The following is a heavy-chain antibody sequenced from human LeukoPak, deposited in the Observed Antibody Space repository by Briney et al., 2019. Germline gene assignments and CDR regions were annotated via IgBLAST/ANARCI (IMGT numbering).Heavy chain of an antibody. CDR2: ISGSGGNT. D-gene: IGHD3-10*01. CDR3: ARATYNPRSISMLRGVSQGVLRASDY. V-gene: IGHV3-23*01. CDR1: GFTFSSYG. J-gene: IGHJ4*02. Sequence: PGGSLRLPCAASGFTFSSYGMIWVRQASGKGLEWVSTISGSGGNTHYADSVKGRFTMSRDNSKNTLYLQMNSLRAEDTAVYYCARATYNPRSISMLRGVSQGVLRASDYWGQGTLVTVSS.